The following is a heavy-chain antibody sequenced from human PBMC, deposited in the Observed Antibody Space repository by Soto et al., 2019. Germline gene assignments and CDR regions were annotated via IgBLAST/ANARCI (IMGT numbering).Heavy chain of an antibody. CDR1: GGTFSSYT. Sequence: QVQLVQSGAEVKKPGSSVKVSCKASGGTFSSYTISWVRQAPGQGLEWMGRIIPILGIANYAQKFQGRVTITADKSTSTAYMELSSLRSEDTAVCYCARSASGYDYWFDPWGQGTLVTVSS. J-gene: IGHJ5*02. V-gene: IGHV1-69*02. CDR3: ARSASGYDYWFDP. D-gene: IGHD5-12*01. CDR2: IIPILGIA.